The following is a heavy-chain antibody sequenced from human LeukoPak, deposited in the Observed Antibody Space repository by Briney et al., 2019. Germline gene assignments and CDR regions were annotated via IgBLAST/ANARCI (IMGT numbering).Heavy chain of an antibody. Sequence: PSQTLSLTCTVSGGSISSGGYYWSCIRQHPGKGLECIGYIYYSGSTYYNPSLKSRVTISVDTSKNQFSLKLSSVTAADTAVYYCARAPYYYDSSGYFAFDIWGQGTMVTVSS. V-gene: IGHV4-31*03. CDR2: IYYSGST. J-gene: IGHJ3*02. CDR3: ARAPYYYDSSGYFAFDI. CDR1: GGSISSGGYY. D-gene: IGHD3-22*01.